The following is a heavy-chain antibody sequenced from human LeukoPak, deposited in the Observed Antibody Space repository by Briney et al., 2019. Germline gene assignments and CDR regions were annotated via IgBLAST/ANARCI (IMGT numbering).Heavy chain of an antibody. CDR2: IYYSGNT. CDR3: ARRKAKTPNYFDY. Sequence: PSETLSLTCTVSGDSINDYYWTWIRQPPGKGLEWIGYIYYSGNTNYNPSLKSRVTISLDTSKNQFSLELTSVTAADTAMYYCARRKAKTPNYFDYWGQGALVTVSS. V-gene: IGHV4-59*08. CDR1: GDSINDYY. J-gene: IGHJ4*02.